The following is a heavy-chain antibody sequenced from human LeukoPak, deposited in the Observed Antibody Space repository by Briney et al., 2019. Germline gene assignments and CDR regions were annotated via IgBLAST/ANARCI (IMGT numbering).Heavy chain of an antibody. CDR1: GFTVSSNY. J-gene: IGHJ4*02. Sequence: GGSLRLSCAASGFTVSSNYMSWVRQAPGKGLEWVSVIYSGGSTYYADSVKGRFTISRDNSKNTLYLQMNSLRAEDTAVYFCAKVVAPPYYYGSGRFDYWGQGTLVTVSS. CDR2: IYSGGST. CDR3: AKVVAPPYYYGSGRFDY. D-gene: IGHD3-10*01. V-gene: IGHV3-53*01.